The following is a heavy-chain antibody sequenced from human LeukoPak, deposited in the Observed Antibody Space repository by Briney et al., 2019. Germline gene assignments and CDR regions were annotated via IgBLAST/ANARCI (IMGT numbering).Heavy chain of an antibody. J-gene: IGHJ5*02. V-gene: IGHV4-34*01. CDR1: GGSFSGYY. CDR3: ARRRLGLQGYSSGWYRVSWFDP. D-gene: IGHD6-19*01. Sequence: SETLSLTCAVYGGSFSGYYWSWIRQPPGKGLEWIGEINHSGSTNYNPSPKSRVTISVDTSKNQFSLKLSSVTAADTAVYYCARRRLGLQGYSSGWYRVSWFDPWGQGTLVTVSS. CDR2: INHSGST.